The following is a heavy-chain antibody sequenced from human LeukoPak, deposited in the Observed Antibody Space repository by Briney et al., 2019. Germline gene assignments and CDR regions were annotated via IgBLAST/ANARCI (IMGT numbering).Heavy chain of an antibody. V-gene: IGHV3-11*01. J-gene: IGHJ6*02. CDR2: ISSSGSTI. D-gene: IGHD3-3*01. CDR3: ARTLENYYYYGMDV. CDR1: GFTLCDYY. Sequence: GGSLRLSCAASGFTLCDYYMSWIRQAPGKGLEWVSYISSSGSTIYYADSVKGRFTISRDNAKNSLYLQMNSLRAEDTAVYYCARTLENYYYYGMDVWGQGTTVTVSS.